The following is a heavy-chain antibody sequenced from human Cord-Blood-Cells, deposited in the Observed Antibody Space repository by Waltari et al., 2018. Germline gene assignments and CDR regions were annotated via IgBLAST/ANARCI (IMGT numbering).Heavy chain of an antibody. CDR2: NSCSGRT. CDR1: GFPFSSYS. Sequence: VQLVESGGGLVKHGGSLRLSCAASGFPFSSYSMNWVPQAPGQGWLVNGENSCSGRTTSNPALRGLVTISVDTSKNPFSGKRSSVTAADTAVYYCASITSFGRYAFDIWGQGTMVTVSS. J-gene: IGHJ3*02. D-gene: IGHD3-3*01. CDR3: ASITSFGRYAFDI. V-gene: IGHV4-34*01.